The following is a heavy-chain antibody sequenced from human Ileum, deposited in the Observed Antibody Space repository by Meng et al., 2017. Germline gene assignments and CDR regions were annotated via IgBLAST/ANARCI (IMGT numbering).Heavy chain of an antibody. V-gene: IGHV3-30*03. D-gene: IGHD3-22*01. CDR2: MSFDGSKI. CDR3: AFGVCGSNCYYLES. J-gene: IGHJ4*02. CDR1: GFTFSSYG. Sequence: QVQLVESGGGVVQPGGSLRLSCAASGFTFSSYGMHWVRQAPGKGLEWVALMSFDGSKIFYGDSVKGRFTISRDNSKNTLYLQMNSLRAEDTAVYYCAFGVCGSNCYYLESWDQGTLVTVSS.